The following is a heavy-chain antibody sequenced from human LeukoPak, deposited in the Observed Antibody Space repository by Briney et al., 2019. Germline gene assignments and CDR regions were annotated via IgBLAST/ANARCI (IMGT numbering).Heavy chain of an antibody. D-gene: IGHD3-10*01. CDR3: ARDPLGYYGSGSYGY. V-gene: IGHV3-48*02. J-gene: IGHJ4*02. CDR2: ISSSSSTI. CDR1: GFTFSSYS. Sequence: GGSLRLSCAASGFTFSSYSMNWVRQAPGKGLEWVSYISSSSSTIYYADSVKGRFTISRDNAKNSLYLQMNSLRDEDTAVYYCARDPLGYYGSGSYGYWGQGTLVTVSS.